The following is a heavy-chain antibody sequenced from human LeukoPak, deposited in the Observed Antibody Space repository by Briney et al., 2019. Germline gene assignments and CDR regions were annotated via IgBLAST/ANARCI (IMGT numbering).Heavy chain of an antibody. J-gene: IGHJ4*02. Sequence: GGSLRLSCAASGFTFSSYAMSWVRQAPGKGLEWVSVIYSGGSTYYADSVKGRFTISRDNSKNTLYLQMNSLRAEDTAVYYCARLDFWSGYYYDYWGQGTLVTVSS. CDR1: GFTFSSYA. CDR2: IYSGGST. V-gene: IGHV3-66*01. D-gene: IGHD3-3*01. CDR3: ARLDFWSGYYYDY.